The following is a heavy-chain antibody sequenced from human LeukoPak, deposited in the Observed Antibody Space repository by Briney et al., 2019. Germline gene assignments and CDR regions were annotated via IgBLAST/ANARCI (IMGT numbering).Heavy chain of an antibody. CDR1: GYSFTSYW. Sequence: GESLKISCKGSGYSFTSYWIGWVRQMPGKGLEWMGIIYPGGSDTRYSPSFQGQVTISADKSISTAYLQWSSLKVSDTAMYYCARLFMYCSGGSCYPDYWGQGTLVTVSS. D-gene: IGHD2-15*01. CDR3: ARLFMYCSGGSCYPDY. CDR2: IYPGGSDT. V-gene: IGHV5-51*01. J-gene: IGHJ4*02.